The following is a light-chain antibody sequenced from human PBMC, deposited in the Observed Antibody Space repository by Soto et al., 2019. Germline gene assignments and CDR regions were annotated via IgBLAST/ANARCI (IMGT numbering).Light chain of an antibody. Sequence: EIVLTQSPATLSLSPGERATLSCRASQTLDNYLAWYRQKPGQAPRLLIFHASNRATGIPARFSGSGSGTDFTLTITSLEPEDFAVYYCQQRTNWPITFGQGTRLEIK. V-gene: IGKV3-11*01. CDR2: HAS. J-gene: IGKJ5*01. CDR3: QQRTNWPIT. CDR1: QTLDNY.